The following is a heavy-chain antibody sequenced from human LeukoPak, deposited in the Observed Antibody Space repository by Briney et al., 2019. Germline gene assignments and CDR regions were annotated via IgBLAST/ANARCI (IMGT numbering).Heavy chain of an antibody. CDR2: INPNSGGT. D-gene: IGHD5-12*01. CDR3: AREYSGYDHFDY. CDR1: GYTFTGYY. Sequence: ASVKVSCKASGYTFTGYYMHWVRQAPGQGLEWMGWINPNSGGTNYAQKFQGRVTMTRDTSISTAYMELSRLRSDDTAVYYCAREYSGYDHFDYWGQGTLVTVSS. J-gene: IGHJ4*02. V-gene: IGHV1-2*02.